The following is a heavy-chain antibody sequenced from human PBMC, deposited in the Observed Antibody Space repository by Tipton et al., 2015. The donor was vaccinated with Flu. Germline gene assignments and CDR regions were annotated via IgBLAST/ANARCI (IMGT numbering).Heavy chain of an antibody. D-gene: IGHD2-2*01. Sequence: GLVKPSETLSLTCIVSGDSISSSDYYWGWIRQPPGKGLEWIGRMYRSGSGQYNPSLKSRVTISVDSSKNQFSLKLSSVTAADTAVYYCARRGGGYQYLYGMDVWGQGTTVTVSS. V-gene: IGHV4-39*01. J-gene: IGHJ6*02. CDR3: ARRGGGYQYLYGMDV. CDR1: GDSISSSDYY. CDR2: MYRSGSG.